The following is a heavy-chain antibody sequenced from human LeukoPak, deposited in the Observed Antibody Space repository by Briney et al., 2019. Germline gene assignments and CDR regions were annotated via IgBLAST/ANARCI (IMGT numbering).Heavy chain of an antibody. CDR2: ISWNSGSI. CDR3: ARANYDGSGYLFYFDY. Sequence: PGRSLRLSCAASGFTFDDYAMHWVRQAPGKGLEWVSGISWNSGSIGYADSVKGRFTISRDNAKNSLYLQMNSLRAEDTAVYYCARANYDGSGYLFYFDYWGQGTLVTVSS. CDR1: GFTFDDYA. V-gene: IGHV3-9*01. D-gene: IGHD3-22*01. J-gene: IGHJ4*02.